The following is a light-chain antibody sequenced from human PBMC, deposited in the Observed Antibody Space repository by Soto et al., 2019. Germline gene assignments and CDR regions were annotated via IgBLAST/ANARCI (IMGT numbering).Light chain of an antibody. J-gene: IGKJ1*01. V-gene: IGKV1-5*01. CDR1: QSISSW. CDR3: QQYRGT. CDR2: DAS. Sequence: DIQMTQSPSTLSASVGDRVTITCRASQSISSWLAWYQQKPGKAPKLLIYDASSLESGVPSRFSGSGSGTEFTLTISRLQPDDFATYYCQQYRGTFGQGTKVEIK.